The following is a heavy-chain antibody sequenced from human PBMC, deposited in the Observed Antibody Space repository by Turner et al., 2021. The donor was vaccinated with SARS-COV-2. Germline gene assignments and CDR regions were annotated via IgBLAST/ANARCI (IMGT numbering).Heavy chain of an antibody. J-gene: IGHJ3*02. Sequence: QLQLQESGPGLVKPSETLSLTCTVSGGSISISSYYWGWIRQPPGKGLEWIGNIYYSGSTYYNPSRKSRVTISVDKSKNQFSLKLSSVTAADTDVYYCASRLITMIVVVKDLSAFDIWGQGTMVTVSS. CDR3: ASRLITMIVVVKDLSAFDI. CDR2: IYYSGST. V-gene: IGHV4-39*01. CDR1: GGSISISSYY. D-gene: IGHD3-22*01.